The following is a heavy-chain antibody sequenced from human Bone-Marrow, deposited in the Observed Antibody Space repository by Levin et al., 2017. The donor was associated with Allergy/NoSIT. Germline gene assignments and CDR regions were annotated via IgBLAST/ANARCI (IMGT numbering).Heavy chain of an antibody. J-gene: IGHJ4*02. Sequence: SCAGSGYTFRSYAMTWVRQAPGKGLEWVSGISGPGDRTYYADSVTGRFVISRDNSQNTLFLQMNDLKGEDTAIYYCAIGYDSSGYYPQYYFDYWGQGALVTVSS. D-gene: IGHD3-22*01. V-gene: IGHV3-23*01. CDR3: AIGYDSSGYYPQYYFDY. CDR1: GYTFRSYA. CDR2: ISGPGDRT.